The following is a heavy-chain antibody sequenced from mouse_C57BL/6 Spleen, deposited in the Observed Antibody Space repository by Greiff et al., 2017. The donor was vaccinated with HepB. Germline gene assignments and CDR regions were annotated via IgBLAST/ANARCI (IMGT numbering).Heavy chain of an antibody. Sequence: VQLQQSGPELVKPGASVKISCKASGYSFTDYNMNWVKQSNGKSLEWIGVINPNYGTTSYNQKFKGKATLTVDQSSSTAYMQLNSLTSEDSAVYYCAKNYYGSSYYAMDYWGQGTSVTVSS. CDR1: GYSFTDYN. V-gene: IGHV1-39*01. D-gene: IGHD1-1*01. CDR3: AKNYYGSSYYAMDY. CDR2: INPNYGTT. J-gene: IGHJ4*01.